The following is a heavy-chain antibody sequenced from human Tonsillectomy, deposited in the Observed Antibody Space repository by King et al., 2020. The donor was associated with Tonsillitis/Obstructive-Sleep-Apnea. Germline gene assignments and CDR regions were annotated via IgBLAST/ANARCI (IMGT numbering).Heavy chain of an antibody. CDR1: GYTFTTYG. Sequence: QLVQSGGEVKKPGASVKVSCKASGYTFTTYGISWVRQAPGQGLEWMGWISTYSGNTEYAQNFQGRVTMTTDTSTSAAYMELRSLRSDDTAVYYCARATYHDYWPQGTLLTVSS. J-gene: IGHJ4*02. V-gene: IGHV1-18*01. CDR2: ISTYSGNT. D-gene: IGHD1-1*01. CDR3: ARATYHDY.